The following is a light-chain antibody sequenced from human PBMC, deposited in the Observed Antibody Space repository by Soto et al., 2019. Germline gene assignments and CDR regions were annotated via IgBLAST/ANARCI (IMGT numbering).Light chain of an antibody. J-gene: IGKJ1*01. Sequence: EIVLTQSPATLSLSPGERATLSCRASQSVSSSYLAWYQQKPGQAPRLLIHGASSRASGIPDRFSGSGSGTDFTLTISRLEPEDFAVYYCQQYGSSLSTFGQGTKVDIK. CDR2: GAS. V-gene: IGKV3-20*01. CDR1: QSVSSSY. CDR3: QQYGSSLST.